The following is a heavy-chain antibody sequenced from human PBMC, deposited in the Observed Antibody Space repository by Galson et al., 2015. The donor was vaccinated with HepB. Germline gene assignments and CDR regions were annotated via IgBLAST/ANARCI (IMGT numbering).Heavy chain of an antibody. Sequence: SLRLSCAASGFTFSSYAMHWVRQAPGKGLEWVAVISYDGSNKYYADSVKGRFTISRDNSKNTLYLQMNSLRAEDTAVYYCARGLYSYGRVGAFDIWGQGTMVTVSS. CDR3: ARGLYSYGRVGAFDI. CDR1: GFTFSSYA. J-gene: IGHJ3*02. V-gene: IGHV3-30*04. CDR2: ISYDGSNK. D-gene: IGHD5-18*01.